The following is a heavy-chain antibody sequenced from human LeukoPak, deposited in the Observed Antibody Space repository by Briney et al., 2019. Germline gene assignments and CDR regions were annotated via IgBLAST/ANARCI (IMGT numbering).Heavy chain of an antibody. CDR3: ARGHDDYVWGSYRPFDY. V-gene: IGHV3-21*01. J-gene: IGHJ4*02. CDR2: ISSSSSYI. CDR1: GFTFSSAA. Sequence: GGSLRLSCAASGFTFSSAAMSWVRQAPGKGLEWVSSISSSSSYIYYADSVKGRFTISRDNAKNSLYLQMNSLRAEDTAVYYCARGHDDYVWGSYRPFDYWGQGTLVTVSS. D-gene: IGHD3-16*02.